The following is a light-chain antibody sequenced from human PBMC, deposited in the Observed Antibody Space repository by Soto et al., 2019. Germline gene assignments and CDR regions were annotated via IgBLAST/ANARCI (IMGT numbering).Light chain of an antibody. V-gene: IGKV1-5*03. Sequence: DIQMTQSPSTLSASVGDRVTITCRASQSINNWLAWYQQKPGKAPKLLIYKTSDLESGVPSRFSGSGSGTEFSLTISILQPDDFATYYCQQYKSFSLTFGGGTRVEVK. J-gene: IGKJ4*01. CDR3: QQYKSFSLT. CDR2: KTS. CDR1: QSINNW.